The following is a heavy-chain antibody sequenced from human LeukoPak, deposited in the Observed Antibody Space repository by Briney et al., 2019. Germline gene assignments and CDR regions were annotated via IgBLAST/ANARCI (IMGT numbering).Heavy chain of an antibody. Sequence: GGSLRLSCAVSGYTFSRHGMHWVRQAPGKGLEWVAAIWYDGSDKYYADSVKGRFTISRDNSKNMLYLQMDSLRAEDTALYYCARLWGSVSDYFDYWGQGTLVTVSS. CDR1: GYTFSRHG. CDR3: ARLWGSVSDYFDY. D-gene: IGHD2-21*01. CDR2: IWYDGSDK. J-gene: IGHJ4*02. V-gene: IGHV3-33*01.